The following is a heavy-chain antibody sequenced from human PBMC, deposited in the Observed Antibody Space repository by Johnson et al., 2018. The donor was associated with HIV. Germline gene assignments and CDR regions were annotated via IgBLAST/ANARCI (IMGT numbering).Heavy chain of an antibody. J-gene: IGHJ3*02. V-gene: IGHV3-64*01. CDR1: GFTFSSYA. D-gene: IGHD3-22*01. CDR3: ARAGRFTMIQVAFDI. CDR2: ISSNGGST. Sequence: VQLVESGGGVVQPGRSLRLSCAASGFTFSSYAIHWVRQAPGKGLEYVSAISSNGGSTYYANSVKGRFTISRDNSKNTLYLQMGSLRAEDTAVYYCARAGRFTMIQVAFDIWGQGTMVTVSS.